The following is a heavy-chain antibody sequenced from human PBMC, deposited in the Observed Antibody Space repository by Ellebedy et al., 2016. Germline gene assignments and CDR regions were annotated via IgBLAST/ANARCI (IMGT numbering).Heavy chain of an antibody. D-gene: IGHD3-16*01. CDR3: AKDVRGGADPAEAPHH. CDR1: GFTFTVYA. CDR2: INNRGDQT. Sequence: GGSLRLXXTASGFTFTVYAMSWFRQGPGQGLEWVSSINNRGDQTFYANSVRGRFTISRDNSRATLHLQMHSLRIDDTAVYYCAKDVRGGADPAEAPHHWGQGTLVAVSS. J-gene: IGHJ1*01. V-gene: IGHV3-23*01.